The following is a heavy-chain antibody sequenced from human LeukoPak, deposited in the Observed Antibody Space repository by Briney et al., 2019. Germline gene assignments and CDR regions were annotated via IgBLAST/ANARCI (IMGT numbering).Heavy chain of an antibody. D-gene: IGHD6-19*01. V-gene: IGHV3-21*04. CDR2: ISSSSSYI. CDR3: ARVFVSVAGGVDP. CDR1: GFTFSSYS. J-gene: IGHJ5*02. Sequence: GGSLRLSCAASGFTFSSYSMNWVRQAPGKGLEWVSSISSSSSYIYYADSVKGQFTISRDNAKNSLYLQMNSLRAEDTAVYYCARVFVSVAGGVDPWGQGTLVTVSS.